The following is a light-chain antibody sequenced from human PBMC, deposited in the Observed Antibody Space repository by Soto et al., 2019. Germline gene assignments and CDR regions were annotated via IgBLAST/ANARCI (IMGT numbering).Light chain of an antibody. J-gene: IGKJ4*01. CDR3: QQLRSYPST. CDR1: QGISSY. Sequence: AIRMTQSPSSFSASTGYRFTITCRASQGISSYLSWYQQKPGKAPKLLIYAASTLQSGVPSRFSGSGFGTDFTLTISSLQAEDFASYYCQQLRSYPSTFGGGTTGDI. V-gene: IGKV1-8*01. CDR2: AAS.